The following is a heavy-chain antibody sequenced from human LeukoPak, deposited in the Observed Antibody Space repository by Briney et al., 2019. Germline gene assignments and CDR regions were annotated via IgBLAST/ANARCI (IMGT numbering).Heavy chain of an antibody. CDR3: ARGGGDYSNRWFDP. CDR1: GNSISSGDNY. D-gene: IGHD4-11*01. Sequence: SQTLSLTCTVSGNSISSGDNYWSWIRQPAGKGLEWIGEIYHSGSTNYNPSLKSRVTISVDKSKNQFSLKLSSVTAADTAVYYCARGGGDYSNRWFDPWGQGTLVTVSS. V-gene: IGHV4-61*09. J-gene: IGHJ5*02. CDR2: IYHSGST.